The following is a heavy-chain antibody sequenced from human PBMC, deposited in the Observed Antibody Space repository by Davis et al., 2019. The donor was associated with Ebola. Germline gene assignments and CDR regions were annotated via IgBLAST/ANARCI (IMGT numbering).Heavy chain of an antibody. J-gene: IGHJ4*02. Sequence: GESLKISCAASGFTFSSYWMSWVRQAPGTGLEWVGFIGTKAYGGTTESAASVEGRFTISRDDSKSIAYLQMNSLKTEDTALYYCTRETSSHCSSTSCHYSEYYFDYWGQGTLVTVSS. D-gene: IGHD2-2*01. CDR2: IGTKAYGGTT. CDR1: GFTFSSYW. V-gene: IGHV3-49*04. CDR3: TRETSSHCSSTSCHYSEYYFDY.